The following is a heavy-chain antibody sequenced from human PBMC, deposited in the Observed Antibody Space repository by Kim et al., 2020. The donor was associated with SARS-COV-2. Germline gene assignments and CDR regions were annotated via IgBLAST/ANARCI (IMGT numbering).Heavy chain of an antibody. CDR3: ARNYCSGGSCYLDY. J-gene: IGHJ4*02. D-gene: IGHD2-15*01. CDR2: ISSSSSTI. V-gene: IGHV3-48*01. CDR1: GFTFSSYS. Sequence: GGSLRLSCAASGFTFSSYSMNWVRQAPGKGLEWVSSISSSSSTIYYADSVKGRFTISRDNAKNSLYLQMNSLRAEDTAVYYCARNYCSGGSCYLDYGVQGTLVTVSS.